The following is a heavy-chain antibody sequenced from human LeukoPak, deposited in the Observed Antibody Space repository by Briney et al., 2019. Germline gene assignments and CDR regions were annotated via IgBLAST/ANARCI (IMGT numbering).Heavy chain of an antibody. D-gene: IGHD4-17*01. CDR3: ARRDHGDYGEEY. V-gene: IGHV3-21*01. CDR1: GLSFSSFS. CDR2: ISGGSSFT. Sequence: KTGGSLRLSCAASGLSFSSFSMNWVRQAPGKGLEWVSYISGGSSFTYYVDSVKGRFTISRDNAKNSLYLQMNSLRAEDTAVYYCARRDHGDYGEEYWGQGTLVTVSS. J-gene: IGHJ4*02.